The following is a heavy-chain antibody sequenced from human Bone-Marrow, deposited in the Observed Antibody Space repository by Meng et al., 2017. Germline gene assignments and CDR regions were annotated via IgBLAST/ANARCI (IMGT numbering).Heavy chain of an antibody. CDR3: ARDEDISAAGKLFGDY. D-gene: IGHD6-13*01. CDR2: INPKSGDT. V-gene: IGHV1-2*06. J-gene: IGHJ4*02. Sequence: QVEVVESGAEVKKPGASVKVSCKASGYTFPDYWLHWVRRAPGQGIEWMGRINPKSGDTHYAQRFQGRVTMTGDTSISTAYMELSGLRSDDTAMYYCARDEDISAAGKLFGDYWGQGTLVTVSS. CDR1: GYTFPDYW.